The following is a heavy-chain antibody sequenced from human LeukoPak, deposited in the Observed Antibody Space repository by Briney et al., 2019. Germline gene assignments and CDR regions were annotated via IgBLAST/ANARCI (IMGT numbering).Heavy chain of an antibody. D-gene: IGHD1-26*01. V-gene: IGHV3-7*01. Sequence: GGSLRLSCAVSGFTFRSYWMSWVRQAPGKGLEWVANIKQDGSEIYYVDSVKGRCTISRDNAKNALYLQMSSLRAEDTAVYYCARDGRSGSYYDLWGQGTLVTVSS. J-gene: IGHJ5*02. CDR2: IKQDGSEI. CDR1: GFTFRSYW. CDR3: ARDGRSGSYYDL.